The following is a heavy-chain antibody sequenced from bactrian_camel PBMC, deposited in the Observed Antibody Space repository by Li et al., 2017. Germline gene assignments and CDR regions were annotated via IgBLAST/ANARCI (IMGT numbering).Heavy chain of an antibody. CDR2: IYNGDGSA. D-gene: IGHD2*01. CDR1: GYYSSYC. CDR3: ATDDPRLIACGSSCRPY. J-gene: IGHJ4*01. Sequence: HVQLVESGGGSVQAGGSLRLACTHSGYYSSYCLGWFRQAPGKEREGVAAIYNGDGSAIYTDSAKGRFAISQDNARLMWYLQMNSLKTEDTGVYYCATDDPRLIACGSSCRPYWGQGTQVTVS. V-gene: IGHV3S1*01.